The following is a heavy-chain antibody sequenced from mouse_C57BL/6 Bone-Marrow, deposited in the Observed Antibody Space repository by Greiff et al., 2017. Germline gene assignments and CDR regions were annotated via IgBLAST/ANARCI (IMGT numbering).Heavy chain of an antibody. Sequence: QVQLQQPGAELVKPGASVKLSCKASGYTFTSYWMHWVKQRPGQGLEWIGMIHPNSGSTKYNEKFKSKATLTVDKSSSTAYMQLSSLTSEDSAVYYCAIYYDYGAWFAYWGQGTLVTVSA. V-gene: IGHV1-64*01. CDR3: AIYYDYGAWFAY. CDR1: GYTFTSYW. D-gene: IGHD2-4*01. J-gene: IGHJ3*01. CDR2: IHPNSGST.